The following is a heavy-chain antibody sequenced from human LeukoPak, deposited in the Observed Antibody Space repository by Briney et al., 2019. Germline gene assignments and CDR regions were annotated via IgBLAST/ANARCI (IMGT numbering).Heavy chain of an antibody. J-gene: IGHJ4*02. V-gene: IGHV3-21*01. CDR3: ARVQRGYSYGFLFDY. Sequence: GGSLRLSCAASGFTFSSYSMNWVRQAPGKGLEWVSSISSSSCIYYADSVKGRFTISRDNAKNSLYLQMNSLRAEDTAVYYCARVQRGYSYGFLFDYWGQGTLVTVSS. CDR2: ISSSSCI. D-gene: IGHD5-18*01. CDR1: GFTFSSYS.